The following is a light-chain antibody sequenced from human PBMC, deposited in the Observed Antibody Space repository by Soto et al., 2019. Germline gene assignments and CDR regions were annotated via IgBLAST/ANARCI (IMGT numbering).Light chain of an antibody. Sequence: IQLTQSPSSLSASVGDRVTITCRASQGISSYLAWYQQKPGKAPELLIYAASTLQSGVPSRFSGSGSGTDFTLTISSLQPEDFATYYCQQLNSYTITFGQGTRLEIK. J-gene: IGKJ5*01. V-gene: IGKV1-9*01. CDR3: QQLNSYTIT. CDR2: AAS. CDR1: QGISSY.